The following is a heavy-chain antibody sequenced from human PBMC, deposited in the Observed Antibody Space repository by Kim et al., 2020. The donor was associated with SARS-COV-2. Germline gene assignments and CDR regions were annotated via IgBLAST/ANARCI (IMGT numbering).Heavy chain of an antibody. D-gene: IGHD5-18*01. J-gene: IGHJ4*02. CDR3: ARNPAMVEYFDY. V-gene: IGHV3-21*01. Sequence: YYTDSVKCRFTISRDNAKNSLYLQMNSLRAEDTAVYYCARNPAMVEYFDYWGQGNLVTVSS.